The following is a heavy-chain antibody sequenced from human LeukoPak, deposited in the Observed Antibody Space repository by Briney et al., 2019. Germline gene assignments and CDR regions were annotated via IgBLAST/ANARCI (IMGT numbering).Heavy chain of an antibody. J-gene: IGHJ4*02. CDR2: INTTSIGT. Sequence: WGSVNVSCKASGYIFTDYYMHWVRQAPGQGLDWMGWINTTSIGTDEAKKFQGRVTMTRYTSFSAAYMELSRLRTDDTAVYYCARVGYCSGTTTYSYFFDYWGQGTLVTVSS. V-gene: IGHV1-2*02. CDR3: ARVGYCSGTTTYSYFFDY. CDR1: GYIFTDYY. D-gene: IGHD2-2*01.